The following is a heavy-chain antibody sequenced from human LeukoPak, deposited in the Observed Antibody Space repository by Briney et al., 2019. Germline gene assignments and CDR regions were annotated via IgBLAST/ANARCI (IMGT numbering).Heavy chain of an antibody. J-gene: IGHJ3*01. Sequence: GGSLRLSCVASGFTFSGYDMHWVRQAPGKGLEWVSAIGIPGDTYYPASVKGRFTISRENDKSSFYLQMNSLRVEDTAVYYCVRAHVAAGLALDLWGQGTMVTVSP. CDR2: IGIPGDT. D-gene: IGHD2-15*01. CDR1: GFTFSGYD. V-gene: IGHV3-13*01. CDR3: VRAHVAAGLALDL.